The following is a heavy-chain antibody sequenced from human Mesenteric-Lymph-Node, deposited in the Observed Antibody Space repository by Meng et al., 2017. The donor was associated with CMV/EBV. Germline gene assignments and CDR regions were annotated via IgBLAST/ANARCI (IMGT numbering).Heavy chain of an antibody. J-gene: IGHJ4*02. V-gene: IGHV4-39*07. Sequence: SETLSLTCTVSGGSISSSSYYWGWIRQPPGKGLEWIGSIYYSGSTYYNPSLKSRVTISVDTSKNQFSLKLSSVTAAETAVYYCARVGRGSYAYWSYYFDDWGQETLVTVSS. D-gene: IGHD1-26*01. CDR2: IYYSGST. CDR1: GGSISSSSYY. CDR3: ARVGRGSYAYWSYYFDD.